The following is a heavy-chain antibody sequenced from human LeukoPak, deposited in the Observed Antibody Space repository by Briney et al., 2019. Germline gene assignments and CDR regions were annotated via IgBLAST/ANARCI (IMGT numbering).Heavy chain of an antibody. Sequence: SQTPSLTCTVSGGSISSGSYYWSWIRQPAGKGLEWIGRIYTSGSTNYNPSLKSRVTISVDTSKNQFSLKLSSVTAADTAVYYCARGSGSYSYWGQGTLVTVSS. V-gene: IGHV4-61*02. CDR1: GGSISSGSYY. CDR2: IYTSGST. D-gene: IGHD1-26*01. J-gene: IGHJ4*02. CDR3: ARGSGSYSY.